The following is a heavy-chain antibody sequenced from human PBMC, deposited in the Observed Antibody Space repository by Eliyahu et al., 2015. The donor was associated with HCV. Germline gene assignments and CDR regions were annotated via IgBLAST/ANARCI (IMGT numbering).Heavy chain of an antibody. CDR2: IYYSGST. Sequence: QVQLQESGPGLVKPSQTLSLTCTVSGGSISSGGYYWSWIRQHPGKGLEWIGYIYYSGSTYYNPSLKSRVTISVDTSKNQFSLKLSSVTAADTAVYYCARDRRGVGYCSGGSCYYNWFDPWGQGTLVTVSS. V-gene: IGHV4-31*03. D-gene: IGHD2-15*01. CDR1: GGSISSGGYY. J-gene: IGHJ5*02. CDR3: ARDRRGVGYCSGGSCYYNWFDP.